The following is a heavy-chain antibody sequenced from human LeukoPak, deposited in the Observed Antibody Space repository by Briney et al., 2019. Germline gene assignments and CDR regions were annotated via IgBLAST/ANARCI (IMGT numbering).Heavy chain of an antibody. CDR2: ITWNRDNI. CDR1: GFTFDDYA. Sequence: PGRSLRLSCTVSGFTFDDYAMHWVRHTPGKGRECVAGITWNRDNIGYGDSVKGRFTISRDNVKNVLYLQMKSLRPEDTALYYCAKDLSSAITSALVLDVWGQGTTV. D-gene: IGHD3-22*01. CDR3: AKDLSSAITSALVLDV. V-gene: IGHV3-9*01. J-gene: IGHJ6*02.